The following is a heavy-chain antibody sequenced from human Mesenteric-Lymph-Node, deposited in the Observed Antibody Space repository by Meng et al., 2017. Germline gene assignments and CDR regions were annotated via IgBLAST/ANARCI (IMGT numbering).Heavy chain of an antibody. V-gene: IGHV4-39*01. D-gene: IGHD1-14*01. CDR2: VVYSGTT. CDR1: GGSNSSISYY. Sequence: VKPLHPLSLPSIVSGGSNSSISYYWAWIRHPPGEGLEWSVCVVYSGTTYYTSSLKSRVSTSVDTYKKQLSLKLSSVTAADTAVYYCARHHHSPTFDYWGQGTLVTVSS. J-gene: IGHJ4*02. CDR3: ARHHHSPTFDY.